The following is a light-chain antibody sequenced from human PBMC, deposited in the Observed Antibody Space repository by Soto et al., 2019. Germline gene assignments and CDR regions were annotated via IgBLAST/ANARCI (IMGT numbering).Light chain of an antibody. CDR3: QQYISYPYT. V-gene: IGKV1-5*01. Sequence: DIQMTQFPSTLSASVGDRVTITCRASQTTNTWLAWYQRKPGTAPKLLIYDASSLEGGVPSRFSASGSGTEFTLTISSLQPDDLATYYCQQYISYPYTFGQGT. CDR2: DAS. CDR1: QTTNTW. J-gene: IGKJ2*01.